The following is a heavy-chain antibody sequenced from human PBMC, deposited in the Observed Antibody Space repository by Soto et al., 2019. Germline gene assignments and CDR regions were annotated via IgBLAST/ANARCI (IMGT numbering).Heavy chain of an antibody. V-gene: IGHV1-69*13. CDR2: IIPIFGTA. CDR3: ARGYYYDSSGDYYYGMDV. CDR1: GGTFSSYA. D-gene: IGHD3-22*01. J-gene: IGHJ6*02. Sequence: SVKVSCKASGGTFSSYAISWVRQAPGQGLEWMGGIIPIFGTANYAQKFQGRVTITADESTSTAYMGLSSLRSEDTAVYYCARGYYYDSSGDYYYGMDVWGQGTTVTVSS.